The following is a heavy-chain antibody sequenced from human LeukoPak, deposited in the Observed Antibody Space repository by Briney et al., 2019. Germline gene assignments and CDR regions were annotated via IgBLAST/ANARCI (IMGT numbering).Heavy chain of an antibody. V-gene: IGHV4-59*12. CDR1: GGSISSYY. D-gene: IGHD6-13*01. CDR2: IYYSGST. J-gene: IGHJ6*03. CDR3: ARDIVRGYSSSGMDYYYYYMDV. Sequence: RASETLSLTCTVSGGSISSYYWSWIRQPPGKGLEWIGYIYYSGSTNYNPSLKSRVTISVDTSKNQFSLKLSSVTAADTAVYYCARDIVRGYSSSGMDYYYYYMDVWGKGTTVTVSS.